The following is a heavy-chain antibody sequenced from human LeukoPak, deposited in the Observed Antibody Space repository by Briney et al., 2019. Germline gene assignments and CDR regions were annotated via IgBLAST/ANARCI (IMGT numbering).Heavy chain of an antibody. CDR2: INHSGIT. V-gene: IGHV4-34*01. D-gene: IGHD1-26*01. J-gene: IGHJ4*02. CDR3: ARVGGATSDY. Sequence: PSETLSLTCPVYGGSFSGYYWSWIRQPPGNRLEWIGEINHSGITNYNPSLKSRVTISVDTSKNQFSLKLSSVTAADTAVYYCARVGGATSDYWGQGTLVTVSS. CDR1: GGSFSGYY.